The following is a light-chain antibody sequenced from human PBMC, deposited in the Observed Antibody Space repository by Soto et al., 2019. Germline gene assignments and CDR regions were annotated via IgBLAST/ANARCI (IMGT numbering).Light chain of an antibody. CDR2: SNN. Sequence: QSVLTQPPSASGTPGQRVTISCSGSNSNIGSNTVNWYQQVPGTAPKLLIYSNNQRPSGVPDRFSGSKSGTSAPLAISGLQSEDEADYSCAAWDDSLNGWVFGGGTKLTVL. J-gene: IGLJ3*02. V-gene: IGLV1-44*01. CDR3: AAWDDSLNGWV. CDR1: NSNIGSNT.